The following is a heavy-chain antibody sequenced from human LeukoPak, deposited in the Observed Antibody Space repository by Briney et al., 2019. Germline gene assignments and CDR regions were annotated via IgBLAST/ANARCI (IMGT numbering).Heavy chain of an antibody. J-gene: IGHJ4*02. V-gene: IGHV3-30*02. CDR3: AKAMDGSGWSAFDY. CDR2: IRYDGSNK. CDR1: GFTFSSYG. D-gene: IGHD6-19*01. Sequence: GGSLRLSCAASGFTFSSYGMHWVRQAAGKGLEWVAFIRYDGSNKYYADSVKGRFTISRDNSKNTLYLQMNSLRAEDTAVYYCAKAMDGSGWSAFDYWGQGTLVTVSS.